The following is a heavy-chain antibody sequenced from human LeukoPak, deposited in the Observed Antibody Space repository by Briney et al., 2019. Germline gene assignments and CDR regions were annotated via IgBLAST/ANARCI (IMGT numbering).Heavy chain of an antibody. CDR1: GYTFTGYY. D-gene: IGHD3-22*01. V-gene: IGHV1-2*02. CDR3: ARAITMIVVVMGY. Sequence: ASVKVSCKAPGYTFTGYYMHWVRQAPGQGLEWMGWINPNSGGTNYAQKFQGRVTMTRDTSISTAYMELSRLRSDDTAVYYCARAITMIVVVMGYWGQGTLVTVSS. CDR2: INPNSGGT. J-gene: IGHJ4*02.